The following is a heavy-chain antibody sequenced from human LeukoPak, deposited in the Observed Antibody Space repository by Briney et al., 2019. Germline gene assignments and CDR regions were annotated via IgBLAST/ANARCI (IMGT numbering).Heavy chain of an antibody. CDR3: AKAKLPGARIPIFGVVTLYYYYYMDV. CDR2: IICSGGST. CDR1: GFTFSSYA. Sequence: PGGSLRLSCAASGFTFSSYAMSWVRQAPGKGLEWVSSIICSGGSTYYPDSVKGRFTISRGNSKNTLYLQMTSQSAEHTDVYYCAKAKLPGARIPIFGVVTLYYYYYMDVWGKGTTVTVSS. V-gene: IGHV3-23*01. D-gene: IGHD3-3*01. J-gene: IGHJ6*03.